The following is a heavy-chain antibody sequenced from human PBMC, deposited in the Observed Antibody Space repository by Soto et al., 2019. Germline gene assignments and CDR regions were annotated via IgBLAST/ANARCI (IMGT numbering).Heavy chain of an antibody. V-gene: IGHV4-39*01. CDR3: ARQVPAAIRLGWFDP. D-gene: IGHD2-2*02. CDR2: IYYSGST. J-gene: IGHJ5*02. Sequence: SETLSLTCTVSGASVSSGTYYWGWIRQPPGKGLEWIGSIYYSGSTYYRPSLKSRVTISVDTSKNQFSLKLSSVTAADTAVYYCARQVPAAIRLGWFDPWGQGTLVTVSS. CDR1: GASVSSGTYY.